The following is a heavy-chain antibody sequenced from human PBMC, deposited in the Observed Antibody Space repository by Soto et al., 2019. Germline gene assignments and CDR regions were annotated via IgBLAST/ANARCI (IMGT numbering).Heavy chain of an antibody. Sequence: QVQLVQSGAEVRKPGASVKVSCKASGYTFNNYFMHWVRQAPAQGLEWMGVITPSSGSTTYAQRFQGRLTMTRDTSKSTVYMELRRLRSEDTAVYFCARDLVPIWNYVGLAPGAQHWFDPWGQGTLVTVSS. J-gene: IGHJ5*02. V-gene: IGHV1-46*02. D-gene: IGHD1-7*01. CDR1: GYTFNNYF. CDR3: ARDLVPIWNYVGLAPGAQHWFDP. CDR2: ITPSSGST.